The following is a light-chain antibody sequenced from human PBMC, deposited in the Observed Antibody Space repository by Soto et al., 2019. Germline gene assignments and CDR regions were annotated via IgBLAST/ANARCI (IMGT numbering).Light chain of an antibody. V-gene: IGKV1-5*03. Sequence: DIQMTQSPSTLSASVGDRVTITCRASQSISSWLAWYQQKAGKAPKLLIYRASSLQSGVPSRFSGSGSGTEFTLTINSLQPDDFATYYCQQYKSYPYTFGQGTKLEIK. CDR2: RAS. CDR1: QSISSW. CDR3: QQYKSYPYT. J-gene: IGKJ2*01.